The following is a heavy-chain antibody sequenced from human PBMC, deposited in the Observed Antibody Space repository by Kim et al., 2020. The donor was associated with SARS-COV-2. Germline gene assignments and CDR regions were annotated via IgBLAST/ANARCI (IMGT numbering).Heavy chain of an antibody. Sequence: NQYYADSVKGRVTMSRDNSKNTLYLQMSSLRAEDTAVYYCARDWRGMDVWGQGTTVTVSS. V-gene: IGHV3-33*01. J-gene: IGHJ6*02. CDR2: NQ. CDR3: ARDWRGMDV.